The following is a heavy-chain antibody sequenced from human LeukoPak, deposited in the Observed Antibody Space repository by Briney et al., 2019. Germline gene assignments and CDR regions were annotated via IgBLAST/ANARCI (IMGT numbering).Heavy chain of an antibody. V-gene: IGHV3-30-3*01. Sequence: GRSLRLSCAASGFTFSSYAMHWVRQAPGKGLEWVAVISYDGSNKYYADSVKGRFTISRDNSKDTLYLQMNSLRAEDTAVYYCARSSSGLDYWGQGTLVTVSS. CDR2: ISYDGSNK. CDR3: ARSSSGLDY. D-gene: IGHD6-19*01. CDR1: GFTFSSYA. J-gene: IGHJ4*02.